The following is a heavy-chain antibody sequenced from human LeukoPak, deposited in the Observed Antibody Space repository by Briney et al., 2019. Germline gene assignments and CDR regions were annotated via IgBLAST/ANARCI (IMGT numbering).Heavy chain of an antibody. CDR1: GFTFSSYE. Sequence: GGSLRLSCAASGFTFSSYEMNWVRQAPGKGLEWVSYISSSGSTIYYADSVKGRFTISRDNAKNSLYLQMNSLRAEDTAVYYCARLLSGGRGIAVAGHFDYWGQGTLVTVSS. CDR3: ARLLSGGRGIAVAGHFDY. V-gene: IGHV3-48*03. CDR2: ISSSGSTI. J-gene: IGHJ4*02. D-gene: IGHD6-19*01.